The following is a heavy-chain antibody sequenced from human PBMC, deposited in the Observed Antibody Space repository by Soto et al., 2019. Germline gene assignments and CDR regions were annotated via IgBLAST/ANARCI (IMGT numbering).Heavy chain of an antibody. J-gene: IGHJ4*02. CDR3: ARREIQGPIDY. CDR1: GYSISSSNW. V-gene: IGHV4-28*01. D-gene: IGHD1-26*01. Sequence: QVQLQESGPGLVKPSDTLSLTCAVSGYSISSSNWWGWIRQPPGKGLEWIGYIYYSGTTYYNPSLKSRVSMSVDTSRNQFSLKLTSVTAVDTAVYYCARREIQGPIDYWGQGTLVTVSS. CDR2: IYYSGTT.